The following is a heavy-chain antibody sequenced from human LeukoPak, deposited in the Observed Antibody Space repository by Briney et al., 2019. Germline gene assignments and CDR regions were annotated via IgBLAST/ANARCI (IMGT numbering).Heavy chain of an antibody. CDR1: GYSISSGYY. J-gene: IGHJ4*02. V-gene: IGHV4-38-2*01. Sequence: PSETLSLTCAVSGYSISSGYYWGWIRQPPGKGPEWIGSIYHSGSTYYNPSLKSRVTISVDTSKNQFSLKLSSVTAADTAVYYCASWQWFGEHYWGQGTLVTVSS. D-gene: IGHD3-10*01. CDR2: IYHSGST. CDR3: ASWQWFGEHY.